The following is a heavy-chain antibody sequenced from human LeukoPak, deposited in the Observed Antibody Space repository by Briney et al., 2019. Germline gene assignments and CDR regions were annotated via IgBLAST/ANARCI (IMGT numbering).Heavy chain of an antibody. Sequence: GGSLRLSCAASGFTFDDYAMPWVRQAPGKGLEWVSGISWNSGSIGYADSVKGRFTISRDNAKNSLYLQMNSLRAEDTALYYCAKDSGSYSDYGMDVWGQGTTVTVSS. CDR1: GFTFDDYA. J-gene: IGHJ6*02. V-gene: IGHV3-9*01. CDR2: ISWNSGSI. CDR3: AKDSGSYSDYGMDV. D-gene: IGHD1-26*01.